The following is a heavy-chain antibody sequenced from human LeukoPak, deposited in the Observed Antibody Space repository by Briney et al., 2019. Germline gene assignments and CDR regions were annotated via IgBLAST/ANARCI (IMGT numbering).Heavy chain of an antibody. Sequence: GGSLRLSCAASGFTFSSYAMSWVRQAPGKGLEWVSAISGSGGSTYYADSVKGRFTISRDNCKNTLYLQMNSLRAEDTAVYYCAKSPLLWFGELLGDWGQGTLVTVSS. CDR2: ISGSGGST. D-gene: IGHD3-10*01. CDR3: AKSPLLWFGELLGD. CDR1: GFTFSSYA. J-gene: IGHJ4*02. V-gene: IGHV3-23*01.